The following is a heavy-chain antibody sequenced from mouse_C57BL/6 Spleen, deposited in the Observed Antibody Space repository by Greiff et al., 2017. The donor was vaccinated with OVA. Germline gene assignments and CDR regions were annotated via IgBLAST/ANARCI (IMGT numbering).Heavy chain of an antibody. CDR2: INPNNGGT. J-gene: IGHJ4*01. CDR1: GYTFTDYY. Sequence: EVKLQQSGPELVKPGASVKISCKASGYTFTDYYMNWVKQSHGKSLEWIGDINPNNGGTSYNQKFKGKATLTVDKSSSTAYMELRSLTSEDSAVYYCARSDDYVAMDYWGQGTSVTVSS. CDR3: ARSDDYVAMDY. V-gene: IGHV1-26*01.